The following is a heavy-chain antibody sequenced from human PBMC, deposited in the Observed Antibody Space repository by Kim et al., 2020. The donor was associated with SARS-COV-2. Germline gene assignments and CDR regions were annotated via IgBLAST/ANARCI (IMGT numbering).Heavy chain of an antibody. CDR1: GYTFTSYD. V-gene: IGHV1-8*01. Sequence: ASVKVSCKASGYTFTSYDINWVRQATGQGLEWMGWMNPNSGNTGYAQKFQGRVTMTRNTSISTAYMELSSLRSEDTAVYYCARGMIITIFGVVITPWWFDPWGQGTLVTVSS. CDR2: MNPNSGNT. J-gene: IGHJ5*02. CDR3: ARGMIITIFGVVITPWWFDP. D-gene: IGHD3-3*01.